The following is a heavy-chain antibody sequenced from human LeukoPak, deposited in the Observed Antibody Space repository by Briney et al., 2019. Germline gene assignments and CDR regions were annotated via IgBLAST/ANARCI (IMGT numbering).Heavy chain of an antibody. CDR3: AADNDYSVQQWLPRGAY. V-gene: IGHV1-58*02. J-gene: IGHJ4*02. CDR1: GFTFTRSA. D-gene: IGHD4-11*01. Sequence: GASVKVSCKTSGFTFTRSAMQWVRQARGQRLEWIGWIVVGSGSTDYAQKFQERVTIPRDMSTSTAYMELSSLTSEDTAVYYCAADNDYSVQQWLPRGAYWGQGTLVTVSS. CDR2: IVVGSGST.